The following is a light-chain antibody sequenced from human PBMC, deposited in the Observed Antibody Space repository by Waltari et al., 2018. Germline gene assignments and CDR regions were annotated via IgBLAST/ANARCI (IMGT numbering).Light chain of an antibody. CDR1: SGHRNYA. J-gene: IGLJ3*02. Sequence: QLMLTQSPSASASLGASVELSCTLSSGHRNYAIAWHQPQPEKGPRFLMKVNSDGSHDKGDGIPDRFSGSSSGAERYLSISSLQSEDEADYYCQTWGTGIHWVFGGGTKLTVL. CDR2: VNSDGSH. V-gene: IGLV4-69*01. CDR3: QTWGTGIHWV.